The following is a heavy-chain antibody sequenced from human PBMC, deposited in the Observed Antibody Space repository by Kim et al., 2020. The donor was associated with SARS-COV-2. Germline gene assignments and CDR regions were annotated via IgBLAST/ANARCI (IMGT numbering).Heavy chain of an antibody. CDR2: ISYEGSKK. V-gene: IGHV3-30*18. J-gene: IGHJ3*01. CDR1: GFNFNNFG. Sequence: GGSLRLSCAASGFNFNNFGFHWVRQAPGKGLEWVAVISYEGSKKKYADSLKGRFIISRDYSKNTVYLEVTSLTLEDTAVYYCAKLTVIVGFGGFRNEAF. D-gene: IGHD3-10*01. CDR3: AKLTVIVGFGGFRNEAF.